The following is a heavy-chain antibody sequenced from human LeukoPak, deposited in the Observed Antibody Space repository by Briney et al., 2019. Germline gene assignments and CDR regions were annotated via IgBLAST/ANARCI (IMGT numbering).Heavy chain of an antibody. J-gene: IGHJ4*02. CDR2: ISGTGDDT. V-gene: IGHV3-23*01. D-gene: IGHD6-13*01. CDR1: EFTFRAYA. Sequence: GGSLRLSCAASEFTFRAYALTWVRQAPGKRLEWGSSISGTGDDTYYADSVKGRFTISRDNSKDTLFLLMSSLRAEDTAVYYCAKWAGDVTHANAWYGSLDHWGLGTPVTVSS. CDR3: AKWAGDVTHANAWYGSLDH.